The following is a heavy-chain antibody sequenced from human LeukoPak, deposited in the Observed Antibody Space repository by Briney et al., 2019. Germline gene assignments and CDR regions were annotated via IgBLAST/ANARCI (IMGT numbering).Heavy chain of an antibody. Sequence: GGSLRLSCAASGFTFSTYSMNWVRPAPGKGLEWVSAISSSGNYIYYADSVKGRFTISRDNAKNSLYLQMNSLRAEDTAVYYCANGGGYVTYWGQGTLVTVSS. V-gene: IGHV3-21*01. CDR2: ISSSGNYI. D-gene: IGHD1-26*01. J-gene: IGHJ4*02. CDR1: GFTFSTYS. CDR3: ANGGGYVTY.